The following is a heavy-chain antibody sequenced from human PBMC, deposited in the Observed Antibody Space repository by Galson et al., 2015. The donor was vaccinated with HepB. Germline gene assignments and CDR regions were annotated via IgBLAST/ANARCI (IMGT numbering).Heavy chain of an antibody. V-gene: IGHV4-61*01. CDR2: IYYSGST. CDR3: ARYFEF. J-gene: IGHJ2*01. CDR1: GGSFSSSNVY. Sequence: ETLSLTCSVSGGSFSSSNVYWSRIRQPPGERAEWVGAIYYSGSTMYNPSLKSRVTITVDTCKNQFPLKLSSAAAADTAVYPCARYFEFWGRGTLVTVST.